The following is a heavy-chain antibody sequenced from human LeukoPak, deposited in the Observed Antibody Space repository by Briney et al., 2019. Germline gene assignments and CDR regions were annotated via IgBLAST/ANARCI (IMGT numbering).Heavy chain of an antibody. D-gene: IGHD2-2*01. CDR1: RYTFTSYD. V-gene: IGHV1-8*01. CDR2: MNPNSGNT. CDR3: ARGDITGYQLLYYYYYGMDV. J-gene: IGHJ6*02. Sequence: ASVKVSCKASRYTFTSYDINWVRQATGQGLEWMGWMNPNSGNTGYAQKFQGRVTMTRNTSISTAYMELSSLRSEDTAVYYCARGDITGYQLLYYYYYGMDVWGQGTTVTVSS.